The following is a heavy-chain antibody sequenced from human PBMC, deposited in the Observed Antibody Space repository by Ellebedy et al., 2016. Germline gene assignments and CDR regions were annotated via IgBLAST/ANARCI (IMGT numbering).Heavy chain of an antibody. CDR3: ARDQSMAGPTTTDS. D-gene: IGHD6-19*01. CDR1: GFTFSSYA. CDR2: ISGNGASI. Sequence: GESLKISXAASGFTFSSYAMTWVRQAPGKGLEWVSTISGNGASIYDADSVKGRFTISRDNAKNTLYLQMNSLRAEDSAVYYCARDQSMAGPTTTDSWGQGVLVSVSS. J-gene: IGHJ4*02. V-gene: IGHV3-23*01.